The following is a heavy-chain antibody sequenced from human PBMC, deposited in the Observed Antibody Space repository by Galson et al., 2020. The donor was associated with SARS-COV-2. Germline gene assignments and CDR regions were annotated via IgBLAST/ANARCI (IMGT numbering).Heavy chain of an antibody. CDR2: INDGGRT. CDR1: GGTFSGYY. Sequence: PSETLSLTCAVYGGTFSGYYWNWIRQSPGKGLEWIGEINDGGRTNYNPSLESRVGISVDTSKKQFSLKLSSVTAADTAVYHCVRGRYPRADGILLWMYRIASSGVFDSWSQGTRVTVSS. D-gene: IGHD6-13*01. V-gene: IGHV4-34*01. CDR3: VRGRYPRADGILLWMYRIASSGVFDS. J-gene: IGHJ4*02.